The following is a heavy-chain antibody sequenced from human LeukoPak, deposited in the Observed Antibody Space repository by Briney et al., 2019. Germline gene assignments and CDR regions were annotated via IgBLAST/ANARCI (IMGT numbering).Heavy chain of an antibody. D-gene: IGHD1-26*01. CDR1: GFTFSSYA. V-gene: IGHV3-21*05. CDR3: ARAGYSGSFSQY. CDR2: ITSGSNL. Sequence: GGSLRLSCAASGFTFSSYAMSWVRQAPGKGLEWVSYITSGSNLFHADSVKGRFTISRDNAKNSVYLQMDSLRAEDTAVYYCARAGYSGSFSQYWGQGTVVTVSS. J-gene: IGHJ4*02.